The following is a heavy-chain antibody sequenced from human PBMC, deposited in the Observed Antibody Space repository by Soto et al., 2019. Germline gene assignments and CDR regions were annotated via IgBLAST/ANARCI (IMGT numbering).Heavy chain of an antibody. CDR1: GLTFSRYA. V-gene: IGHV3-23*01. D-gene: IGHD3-22*01. CDR3: ATCYRFGDSSGYYYAFDI. Sequence: EVQRLESGGGLVQPGGSLSLSCAASGLTFSRYAMSWVRQAPGKGLEGVSAISGSGGSTYYADSVKGRFTISRDNSKNTLYMQMNSLRAEDTAVYYCATCYRFGDSSGYYYAFDIWGQGTMVTVSS. J-gene: IGHJ3*02. CDR2: ISGSGGST.